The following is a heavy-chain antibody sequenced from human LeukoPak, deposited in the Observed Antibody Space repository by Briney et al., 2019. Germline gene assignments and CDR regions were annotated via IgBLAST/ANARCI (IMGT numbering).Heavy chain of an antibody. CDR3: AKDYTRSWTGRGFDI. CDR2: ISSSGGKT. Sequence: AGGSLRLSCAASGFTFSSYGMSWVRQAPGKGLEWVSTISSSGGKTYYADSVKGRFTISRDYSENTLYLQMHSLRAEDTALYYCAKDYTRSWTGRGFDIWGQGTMVTVSS. J-gene: IGHJ3*02. CDR1: GFTFSSYG. V-gene: IGHV3-23*01. D-gene: IGHD6-13*01.